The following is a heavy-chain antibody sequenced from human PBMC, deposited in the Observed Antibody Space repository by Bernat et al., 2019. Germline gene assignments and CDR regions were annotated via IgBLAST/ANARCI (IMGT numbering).Heavy chain of an antibody. Sequence: QVQLVQSGAEVMKPGSSVKVSCKASGGTFSSYAISWVRQAPGQGLEWMGRITPILGIANYAQKFQGRVTITADKSTGTAYMALSRLRSEDTAVYYCARERYCSSTSCYRYYYYGMDVWGQGTTVTVSS. CDR1: GGTFSSYA. D-gene: IGHD2-2*01. CDR3: ARERYCSSTSCYRYYYYGMDV. J-gene: IGHJ6*02. V-gene: IGHV1-69*04. CDR2: ITPILGIA.